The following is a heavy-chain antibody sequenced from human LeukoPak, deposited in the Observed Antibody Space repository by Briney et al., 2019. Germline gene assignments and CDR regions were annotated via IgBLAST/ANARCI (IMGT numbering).Heavy chain of an antibody. Sequence: GGSLRLSCAASGFTFSTSAMHWVRQAPGKGLEWVAFTSFDESHKFYADSVEGRFTISRDNSKNTLFLQMHNLRVDDTAMYYCAVVAGRFPPDYWGQGTLVTVSS. V-gene: IGHV3-30-3*01. J-gene: IGHJ4*02. CDR1: GFTFSTSA. D-gene: IGHD6-19*01. CDR2: TSFDESHK. CDR3: AVVAGRFPPDY.